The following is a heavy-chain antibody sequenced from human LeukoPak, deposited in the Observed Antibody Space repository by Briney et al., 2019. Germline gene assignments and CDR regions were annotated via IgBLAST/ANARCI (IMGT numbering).Heavy chain of an antibody. Sequence: GGSLRLSCAASGFTFSSYEMNWVRQAPGKGLEWVSYISSSGTGTHYADSVRGRFTISRDNSKDTLYLQMNSLRAEDTAVYYCARGRRDYYDSSGAFDYWGQGTLVTVSS. D-gene: IGHD3-22*01. V-gene: IGHV3-48*03. CDR1: GFTFSSYE. J-gene: IGHJ4*02. CDR2: ISSSGTGT. CDR3: ARGRRDYYDSSGAFDY.